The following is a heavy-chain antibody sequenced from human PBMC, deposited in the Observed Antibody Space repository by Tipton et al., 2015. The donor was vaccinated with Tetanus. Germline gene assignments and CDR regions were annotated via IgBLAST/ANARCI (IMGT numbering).Heavy chain of an antibody. V-gene: IGHV4-4*01. CDR1: GGSIRSSNW. CDR3: ARLYRPRRYYGDFTDY. J-gene: IGHJ4*02. D-gene: IGHD4-17*01. CDR2: SYDGGTT. Sequence: TLSLTCAVSGGSIRSSNWWSWVRQTPGKGLEWIGSSYDGGTTQSSPSLKSRVTIYVDSSTNQFSLRLNSVTAADTAVYFCARLYRPRRYYGDFTDYWGQGTLVTVSS.